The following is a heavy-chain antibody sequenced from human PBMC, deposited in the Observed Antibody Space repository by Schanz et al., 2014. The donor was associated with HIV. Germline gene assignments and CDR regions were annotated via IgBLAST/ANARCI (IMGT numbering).Heavy chain of an antibody. CDR2: ISESGGRS. CDR3: AKPEYDSRGNSQSHFDS. Sequence: EVQLLDSGGGLVQPGGSLRVSCAASGFSFSRYAMTWVRQAPGKGLEWVSSISESGGRSYYADSVNGRFTISRDNSKNTLYLQMTTLRTEDTAVYYCAKPEYDSRGNSQSHFDSWGQGTLVTVSS. D-gene: IGHD3-22*01. CDR1: GFSFSRYA. J-gene: IGHJ4*02. V-gene: IGHV3-23*01.